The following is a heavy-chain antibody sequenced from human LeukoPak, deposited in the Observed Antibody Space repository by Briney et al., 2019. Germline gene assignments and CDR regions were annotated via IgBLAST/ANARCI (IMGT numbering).Heavy chain of an antibody. D-gene: IGHD6-19*01. CDR2: FIPVFGPA. V-gene: IGHV1-69*13. J-gene: IGHJ4*02. CDR3: ARAGEVYNSGSYLEY. Sequence: SVKVSCKASGGTFSNYAVSWVRQAPGQGLEWMGGFIPVFGPANYAQKFQGRVTITADESTSTAYMELSSLRSEDTAVHYCARAGEVYNSGSYLEYWGQGTLVTVSS. CDR1: GGTFSNYA.